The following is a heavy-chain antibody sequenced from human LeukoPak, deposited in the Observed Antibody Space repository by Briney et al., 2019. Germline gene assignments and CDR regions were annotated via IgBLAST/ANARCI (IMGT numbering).Heavy chain of an antibody. CDR3: AKGVSRFLEWRVAFDI. Sequence: GGSLRLSCAASGFTFSSYAMSWVRQAPGKGLEWVSAISGSGGSTYYADSVKGRFTISRDNSKNTLYLQMNSLRAEDTAVYYCAKGVSRFLEWRVAFDIWGQGTMVTVSS. V-gene: IGHV3-23*01. D-gene: IGHD3-3*01. CDR2: ISGSGGST. CDR1: GFTFSSYA. J-gene: IGHJ3*02.